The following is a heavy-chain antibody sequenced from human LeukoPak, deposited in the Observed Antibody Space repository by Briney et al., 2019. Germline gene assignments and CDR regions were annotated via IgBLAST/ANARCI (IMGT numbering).Heavy chain of an antibody. CDR1: GFTFSDHT. D-gene: IGHD6-13*01. V-gene: IGHV3-30*04. CDR3: ARGLHDRSWYGAH. J-gene: IGHJ4*02. CDR2: LPPDGSYQ. Sequence: GGSLRLSCAASGFTFSDHTMQWVRQAPGKGLEWVALLPPDGSYQYYADSLKGRFTISRDNFKDALYLQMNSLRLEDTAVYYCARGLHDRSWYGAHWGQGTLLSVSS.